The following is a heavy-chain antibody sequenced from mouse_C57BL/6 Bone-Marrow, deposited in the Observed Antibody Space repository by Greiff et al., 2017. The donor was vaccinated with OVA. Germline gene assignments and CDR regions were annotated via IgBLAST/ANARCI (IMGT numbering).Heavy chain of an antibody. CDR3: ARQITTVDY. CDR1: GFTFSSYA. V-gene: IGHV5-4*01. J-gene: IGHJ2*01. D-gene: IGHD1-1*01. CDR2: ISAGGSYT. Sequence: EVQVVESGGGLVKPGGSLKLSCAASGFTFSSYAMSWVRQTPEKRLEWVATISAGGSYTYYPDNVKGRFTISRDNAKNNLYLQMSHLKSEDTAMYYCARQITTVDYWGQGTTLTVSS.